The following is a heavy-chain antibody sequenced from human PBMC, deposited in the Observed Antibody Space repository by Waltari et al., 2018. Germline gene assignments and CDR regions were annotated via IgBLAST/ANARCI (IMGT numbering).Heavy chain of an antibody. CDR3: TTLDAPWGG. CDR1: GFTFTPAW. J-gene: IGHJ4*01. D-gene: IGHD7-27*01. V-gene: IGHV3-15*01. Sequence: EVQMVASGGGLVKPGDSLRLSCAASGFTFTPAWLTWVRQAPGKGLEWVGRIKSKSDGAITDFAAPVRGRFSISRDDSQNMVFLQMNSLRTEDTAVYYCTTLDAPWGGWGHGTLVTVSS. CDR2: IKSKSDGAIT.